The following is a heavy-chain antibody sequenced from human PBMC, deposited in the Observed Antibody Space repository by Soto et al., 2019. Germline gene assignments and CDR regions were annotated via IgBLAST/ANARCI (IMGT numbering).Heavy chain of an antibody. Sequence: PGGSLRLSCAASGFTFSNAWMSWVRQAPGKGLEWVGRIKSKTDGGTTDYAAPVKGRFTISRDDSKNTLYLQMNSLKTEDTAVYYCTTEYSSGIYGMDVWGQGTTVTVS. CDR3: TTEYSSGIYGMDV. V-gene: IGHV3-15*01. CDR2: IKSKTDGGTT. D-gene: IGHD6-19*01. CDR1: GFTFSNAW. J-gene: IGHJ6*02.